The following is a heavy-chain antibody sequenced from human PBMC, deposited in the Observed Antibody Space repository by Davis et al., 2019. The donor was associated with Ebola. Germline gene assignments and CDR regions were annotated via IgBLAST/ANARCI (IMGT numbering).Heavy chain of an antibody. CDR3: ARDLYGRTGDYAGY. D-gene: IGHD4-17*01. Sequence: ASVKVSCKASGYTFTSYGISWVRQAPGQGLEWMGWISAYNGNTNYAQKLQGRVTMTTDTSTGTAYMELRSLRSDDTAVYYCARDLYGRTGDYAGYWGQGTLVTVSS. CDR2: ISAYNGNT. CDR1: GYTFTSYG. J-gene: IGHJ4*02. V-gene: IGHV1-18*01.